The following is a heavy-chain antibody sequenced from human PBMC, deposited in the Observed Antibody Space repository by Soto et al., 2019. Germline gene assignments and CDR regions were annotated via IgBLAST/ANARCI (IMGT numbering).Heavy chain of an antibody. D-gene: IGHD6-13*01. Sequence: PGGSLRLSCAASGFTFSSYSMNWVRQAPGKGLEWVSSISSSSSYIYYVDSVKGRFTISRDNAKNSLYLQMNSLRAEDTAVYYCARGRGAAGTDSVQYYGMDVWGQGTTVTVSS. V-gene: IGHV3-21*01. CDR3: ARGRGAAGTDSVQYYGMDV. CDR2: ISSSSSYI. CDR1: GFTFSSYS. J-gene: IGHJ6*02.